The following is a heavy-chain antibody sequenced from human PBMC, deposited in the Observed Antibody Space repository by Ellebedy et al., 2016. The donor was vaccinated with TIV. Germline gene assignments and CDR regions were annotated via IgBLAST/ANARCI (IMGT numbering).Heavy chain of an antibody. CDR3: VKAPTNSGRLDY. V-gene: IGHV3-9*01. D-gene: IGHD3-10*01. Sequence: PGGSLRLSCAASGFTFEDNAMHWVRQAPGKGLEWVAAIFWNSGAIGYADSVKGRFTISRDNAKTSLYLKMDSLRVGDTALYYCVKAPTNSGRLDYWGQGTLVTVSS. CDR1: GFTFEDNA. CDR2: IFWNSGAI. J-gene: IGHJ4*02.